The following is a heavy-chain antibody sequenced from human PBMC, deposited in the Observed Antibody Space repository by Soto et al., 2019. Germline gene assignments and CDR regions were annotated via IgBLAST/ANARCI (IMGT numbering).Heavy chain of an antibody. J-gene: IGHJ6*02. CDR2: IKQDGSEK. CDR3: ARRRYDFWSGYAYYYYGMDV. Sequence: GGSLRLSCAASGFTFSSYWMSWVRQAPGKGLEWVANIKQDGSEKYYVDSVKGRFTISRDNAKNSLYLQMNSLRAEDTAVYYCARRRYDFWSGYAYYYYGMDVWGQGTTVTVSS. V-gene: IGHV3-7*03. D-gene: IGHD3-3*01. CDR1: GFTFSSYW.